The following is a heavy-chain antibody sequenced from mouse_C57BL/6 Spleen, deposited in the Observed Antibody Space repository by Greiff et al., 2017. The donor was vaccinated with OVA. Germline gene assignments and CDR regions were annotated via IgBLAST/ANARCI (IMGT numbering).Heavy chain of an antibody. CDR2: IYPRSGIT. Sequence: VQLQESGAELARPGASVKLSCKASGYTFTSYGISWVKQRTGQGLEWIGEIYPRSGITYYNEKFKGKATLTADKSSSTAYMELRSLTSEDSAVYFCARREAQDYFDYWGQGTTLTVSS. V-gene: IGHV1-81*01. CDR1: GYTFTSYG. CDR3: ARREAQDYFDY. D-gene: IGHD3-2*02. J-gene: IGHJ2*01.